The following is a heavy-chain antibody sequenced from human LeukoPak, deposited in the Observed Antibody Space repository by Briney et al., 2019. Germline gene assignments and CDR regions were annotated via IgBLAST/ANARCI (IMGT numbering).Heavy chain of an antibody. CDR1: GFTFSSYG. D-gene: IGHD5-12*01. CDR2: LSFDGSNE. CDR3: ASAVATIFDY. V-gene: IGHV3-30*03. Sequence: GGSLRLSCAASGFTFSSYGMHWVRQAPGKGLEWVAVLSFDGSNEYHADSVKGRFTISRDNAKNSLYLQMNSLRAEDTAVYYCASAVATIFDYWGQGTLVTVSS. J-gene: IGHJ4*02.